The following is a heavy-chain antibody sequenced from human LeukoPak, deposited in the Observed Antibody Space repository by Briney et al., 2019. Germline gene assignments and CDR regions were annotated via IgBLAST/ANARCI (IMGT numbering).Heavy chain of an antibody. D-gene: IGHD2-21*02. CDR1: VFNISRNW. CDR3: ARVMAYCGGDCYHAFDI. J-gene: IGHJ3*02. Sequence: GGSLRRSCGVSVFNISRNWMSWVRQSPTKGLEWVANIKEDGSEKKYVDSVKGRFTISRDNAKNSLYLQMNSLRAEDTAVYYCARVMAYCGGDCYHAFDIWGQGTMVTVSS. V-gene: IGHV3-7*01. CDR2: IKEDGSEK.